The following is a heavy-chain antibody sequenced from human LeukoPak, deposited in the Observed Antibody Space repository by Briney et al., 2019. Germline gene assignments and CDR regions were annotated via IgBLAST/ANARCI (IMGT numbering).Heavy chain of an antibody. J-gene: IGHJ5*02. CDR1: GYSFTRNW. D-gene: IGHD6-6*01. V-gene: IGHV5-51*01. CDR2: IYPGDSDT. CDR3: ARHSSSIGFDP. Sequence: GESLKISCKGSGYSFTRNWIGWVRQMPGKGLEWMGIIYPGDSDTRYSPSFQGQVTISADKSISSAYLQWSSLKASDTAMYYCARHSSSIGFDPWGQGTLVTVSS.